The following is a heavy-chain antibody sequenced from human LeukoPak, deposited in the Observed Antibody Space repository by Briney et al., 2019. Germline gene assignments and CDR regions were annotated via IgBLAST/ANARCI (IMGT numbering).Heavy chain of an antibody. CDR3: ARVGYDSSGYPY. J-gene: IGHJ4*02. Sequence: PSETLSLTCAVSGGSISSSSYYWGWIRQPPGKGLEWTGSIYYSGSTYYNPSLKSRVTISVDTSKNQFSLKLSSVTAADTAVYYCARVGYDSSGYPYWGQGTLVTVSS. CDR2: IYYSGST. D-gene: IGHD3-22*01. CDR1: GGSISSSSYY. V-gene: IGHV4-39*07.